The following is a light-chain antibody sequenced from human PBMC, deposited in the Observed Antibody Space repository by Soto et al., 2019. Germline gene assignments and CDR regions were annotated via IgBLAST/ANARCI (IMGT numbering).Light chain of an antibody. CDR3: CSYTVSGTYV. CDR2: AVS. J-gene: IGLJ1*01. Sequence: LTQPASVSGSPGQSITISCTGTSSDVGGYNYVSWYQQHPGKAPKLMIYAVSNRPSGVSNRFSGSKSGNTATLTISGLQAEDEADYYCCSYTVSGTYVFGTGTKSPS. V-gene: IGLV2-14*01. CDR1: SSDVGGYNY.